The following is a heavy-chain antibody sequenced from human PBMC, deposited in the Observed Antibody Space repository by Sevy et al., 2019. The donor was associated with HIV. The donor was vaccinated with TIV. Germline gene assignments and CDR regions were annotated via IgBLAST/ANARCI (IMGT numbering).Heavy chain of an antibody. CDR1: GFAFSTHA. CDR3: ARDGGNSVKWYPLY. Sequence: GGSLRLSCAASGFAFSTHAMHWVRQAPGKGLEWVVVISYEGTETFYAASVEGRFTISRDNSKNMLSLQINSLRPEDTAVYYCARDGGNSVKWYPLYWGHGTLVTVSS. V-gene: IGHV3-30-3*01. J-gene: IGHJ4*01. CDR2: ISYEGTET. D-gene: IGHD2-2*01.